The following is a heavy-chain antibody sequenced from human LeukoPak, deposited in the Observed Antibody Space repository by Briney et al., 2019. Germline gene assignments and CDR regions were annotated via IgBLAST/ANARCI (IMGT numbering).Heavy chain of an antibody. CDR2: IHYSGST. CDR1: GITLSNYG. CDR3: LRFGSASYYNNLDD. V-gene: IGHV4-39*01. D-gene: IGHD3-10*01. J-gene: IGHJ4*02. Sequence: GSLRLSCAVSGITLSNYGMSWVRQAPGKGLEWIGSIHYSGSTYYKPTLRSRVTISVDTSKNQFSLKLSSVTAADTSVYYCLRFGSASYYNNLDDWGQGTLVTVSS.